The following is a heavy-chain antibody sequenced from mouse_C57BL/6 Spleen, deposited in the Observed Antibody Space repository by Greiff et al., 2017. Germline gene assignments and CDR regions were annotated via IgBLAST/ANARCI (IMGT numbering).Heavy chain of an antibody. J-gene: IGHJ2*01. V-gene: IGHV1-72*01. CDR1: GYTFTSYW. CDR2: IDSNSGGT. CDR3: ARSFYFDY. Sequence: QVQLKQPGAELVKPGASVKLSCKASGYTFTSYWMHWVKQRPGRGLEWIGRIDSNSGGTKYNEKFQSKATLTVDKPSSTAYMQLSSLTSEDSAVYYCARSFYFDYWGQGTTLTVSS.